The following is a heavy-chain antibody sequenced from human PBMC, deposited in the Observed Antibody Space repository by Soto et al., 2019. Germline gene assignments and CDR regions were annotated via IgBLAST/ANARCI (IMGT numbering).Heavy chain of an antibody. J-gene: IGHJ5*02. D-gene: IGHD6-6*01. CDR1: GGSFSGYY. CDR2: INHSGST. Sequence: SETLSLTCAVYGGSFSGYYWSWIRQPPGKGLEWIGEINHSGSTNYNPSLKSRVTISVDTSKNQSSLKLSSVTAADTAVYYCARGVGSSHLNWFDPWGQGTLVTVSS. V-gene: IGHV4-34*01. CDR3: ARGVGSSHLNWFDP.